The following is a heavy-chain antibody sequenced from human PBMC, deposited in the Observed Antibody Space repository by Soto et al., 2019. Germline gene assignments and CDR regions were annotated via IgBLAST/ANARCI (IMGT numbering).Heavy chain of an antibody. D-gene: IGHD3-22*01. CDR2: MNAKSGDT. J-gene: IGHJ6*02. CDR3: ARGNPFYYAGFDV. CDR1: GYTFSDFD. V-gene: IGHV1-8*01. Sequence: QAHLEQSGAELKRPGASVKVSCKASGYTFSDFDINWLRQASGQGPEGMGWMNAKSGDTFFAQRFQGKLNMTWDTSLSTAYMEVGSLTSDDTAIYYCARGNPFYYAGFDVWGQGTTVAVSS.